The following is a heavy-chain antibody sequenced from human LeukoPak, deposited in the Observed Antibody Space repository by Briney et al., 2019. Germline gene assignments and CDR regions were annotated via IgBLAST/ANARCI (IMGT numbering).Heavy chain of an antibody. CDR3: ARAALYSGYDEFDY. D-gene: IGHD5-12*01. V-gene: IGHV4-59*10. J-gene: IGHJ4*02. CDR1: GGSISSYY. Sequence: SETLSLTCAVYGGSISSYYWSWIRQPAGKGLEWIGRIYTSGSTNYNPSLKSRVTMSVDTSKNQFSLKLSSVTAADTAVYYCARAALYSGYDEFDYWGQGTLVTVSS. CDR2: IYTSGST.